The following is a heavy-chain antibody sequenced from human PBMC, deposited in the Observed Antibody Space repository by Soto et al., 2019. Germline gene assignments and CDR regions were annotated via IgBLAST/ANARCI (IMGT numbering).Heavy chain of an antibody. J-gene: IGHJ4*02. CDR3: AKGPPTNVGWPYYFES. CDR2: SSPRGDTI. Sequence: GGSLRLSCVASGFSLANYPMNWVRQTPGKGLEWISYSSPRGDTIYYADSVGGRFTISRDNARNSLSLHMSSLRDEDSALYYCAKGPPTNVGWPYYFESWGQGVPVTVSS. D-gene: IGHD6-19*01. CDR1: GFSLANYP. V-gene: IGHV3-48*02.